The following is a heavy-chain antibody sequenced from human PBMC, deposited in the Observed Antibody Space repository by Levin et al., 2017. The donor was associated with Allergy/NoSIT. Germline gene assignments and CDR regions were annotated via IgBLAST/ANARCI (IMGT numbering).Heavy chain of an antibody. CDR1: GGSISSGSYY. D-gene: IGHD3-10*01. J-gene: IGHJ4*02. Sequence: SQTLSLTCTVSGGSISSGSYYWSWIRQPAAKGLEWIGRIYSSGSANYNPSLKSRVTISVDTSKNQFSLKLSSVTAADTAVYYCARAEGGSEHWGQGTLVTVSS. CDR3: ARAEGGSEH. V-gene: IGHV4-61*02. CDR2: IYSSGSA.